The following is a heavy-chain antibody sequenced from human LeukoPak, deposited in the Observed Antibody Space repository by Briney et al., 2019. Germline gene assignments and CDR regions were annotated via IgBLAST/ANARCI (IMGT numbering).Heavy chain of an antibody. V-gene: IGHV3-23*01. J-gene: IGHJ4*02. CDR2: ISGSGGST. CDR3: AKDLTDYYDSRGYNY. D-gene: IGHD3-22*01. CDR1: GFTFSSYA. Sequence: GGSLRLSCAASGFTFSSYAMSWVRQAPGKGLEWVSAISGSGGSTYYADSVKGRFTISRDNSKNTLYLQMNSLRAEDTAVYYCAKDLTDYYDSRGYNYWGQGTLVTVSS.